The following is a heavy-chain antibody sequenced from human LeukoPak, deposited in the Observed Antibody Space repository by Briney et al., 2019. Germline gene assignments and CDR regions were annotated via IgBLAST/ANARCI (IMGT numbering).Heavy chain of an antibody. V-gene: IGHV3-66*01. D-gene: IGHD6-13*01. CDR3: ARDLIAAAGTSDY. CDR1: GFTVSSNY. Sequence: GGSLRLSCAASGFTVSSNYMSWVRQAPGKGLEWVSVIYSGGSTYYADSVKGRFTISRDNSKNTLYLQMNSLRAEDTAVYYCARDLIAAAGTSDYWGQGTLVTVSS. J-gene: IGHJ4*02. CDR2: IYSGGST.